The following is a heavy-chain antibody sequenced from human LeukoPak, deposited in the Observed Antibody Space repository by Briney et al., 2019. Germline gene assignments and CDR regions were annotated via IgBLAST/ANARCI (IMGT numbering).Heavy chain of an antibody. Sequence: ASVKVSCKASGYTFTGYYMHWVRQAPGQGLEWMGGIKPNSGGTNYAHKFKGRVTMTRETSISTAYIEPSRLRSDDTAVYYCARDVPITMVRGVIVHYWGQGTLVTVSS. V-gene: IGHV1-2*07. J-gene: IGHJ4*02. D-gene: IGHD3-10*01. CDR3: ARDVPITMVRGVIVHY. CDR2: IKPNSGGT. CDR1: GYTFTGYY.